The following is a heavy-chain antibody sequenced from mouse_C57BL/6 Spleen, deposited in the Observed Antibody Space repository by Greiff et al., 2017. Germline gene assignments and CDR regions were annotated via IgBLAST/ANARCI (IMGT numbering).Heavy chain of an antibody. V-gene: IGHV1-82*01. J-gene: IGHJ1*03. CDR3: ARRDSSGYWYFDV. Sequence: QVQLQQSGPELVKPGASVKISCKASGYAFSSSWMNWVKQRPGTGLEWIGRIYPGDGDTNYNGKFKGKATLTADKSSSTAYMQLSSLTSEDSAVYFCARRDSSGYWYFDVWGTGTTVTVSS. CDR1: GYAFSSSW. D-gene: IGHD3-2*02. CDR2: IYPGDGDT.